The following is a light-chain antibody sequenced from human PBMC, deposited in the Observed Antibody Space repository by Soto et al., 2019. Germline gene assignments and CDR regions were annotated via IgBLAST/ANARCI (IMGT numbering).Light chain of an antibody. CDR1: QSISKY. CDR2: GAS. J-gene: IGKJ3*01. CDR3: QQNSSDPLT. Sequence: DIQMTQSPSSLSASVGDRVTITCRASQSISKYLNWYQQKPGKAPKVLIYGASSLQGGVPSRFSGSGSGTDFTLTIISLQPEDFATYYCQQNSSDPLTFGPGTKVDIK. V-gene: IGKV1-39*01.